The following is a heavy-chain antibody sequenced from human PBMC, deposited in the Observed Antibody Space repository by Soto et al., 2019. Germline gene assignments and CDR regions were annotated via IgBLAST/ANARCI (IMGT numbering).Heavy chain of an antibody. CDR3: ARDLRGYDSNGYYGPRDAFDI. Sequence: GASVKVSCKASGYTFTSYGISWVRQAPGQGLEWMGWISAYNGNTNYAQKLQGRVTMTTDTSTSTAYMELRSLRSDDTAVYYCARDLRGYDSNGYYGPRDAFDIWGQGTMVTVSS. CDR1: GYTFTSYG. CDR2: ISAYNGNT. D-gene: IGHD3-22*01. V-gene: IGHV1-18*01. J-gene: IGHJ3*02.